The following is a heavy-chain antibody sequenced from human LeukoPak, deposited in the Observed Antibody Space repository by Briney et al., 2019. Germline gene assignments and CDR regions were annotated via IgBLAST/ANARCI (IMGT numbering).Heavy chain of an antibody. V-gene: IGHV4-4*07. CDR2: IYTSGST. D-gene: IGHD5-12*01. Sequence: PSETLSLTCTVSGGSISSYYWSWIRQPAGKGLEWIGRIYTSGSTNYNPSLKSRVTMSVDTSKNQFSLELSSVTAADTAVYYCAREAVGYSGYYFDYWGQGTLVTVSS. CDR1: GGSISSYY. J-gene: IGHJ4*02. CDR3: AREAVGYSGYYFDY.